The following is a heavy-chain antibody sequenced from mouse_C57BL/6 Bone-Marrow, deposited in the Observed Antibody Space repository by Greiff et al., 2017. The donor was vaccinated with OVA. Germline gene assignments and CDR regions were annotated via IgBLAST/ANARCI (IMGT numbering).Heavy chain of an antibody. D-gene: IGHD2-13*01. CDR3: ARGDYV. J-gene: IGHJ4*01. CDR2: ISYDGSN. Sequence: EVKLMESGPGLVKPSQSLSLTCSVTGYSITSGYYWNWIRQFPGNKLEWMGYISYDGSNNYNPSLKNRISITRDTSKNQFFLKLNSVTTEDTATYYCARGDYVWGQGTSVTVSS. CDR1: GYSITSGYY. V-gene: IGHV3-6*01.